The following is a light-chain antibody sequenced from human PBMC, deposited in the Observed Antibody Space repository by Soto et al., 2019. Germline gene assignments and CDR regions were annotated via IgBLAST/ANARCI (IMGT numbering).Light chain of an antibody. V-gene: IGKV1-39*01. Sequence: IQMTQSPSFLSASVGDRVTITCRASQSIGNHLNWYQQKPGKAPKFLVYGVSNLQSGVPSRFTGSGSGTDFTLTVNDLQPEDFATYYCQQSYSSPTTFGQGTRLEIK. CDR1: QSIGNH. J-gene: IGKJ5*01. CDR3: QQSYSSPTT. CDR2: GVS.